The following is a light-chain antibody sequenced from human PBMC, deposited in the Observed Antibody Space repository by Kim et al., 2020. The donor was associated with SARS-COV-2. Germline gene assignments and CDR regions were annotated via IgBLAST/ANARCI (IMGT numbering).Light chain of an antibody. Sequence: GQRVAIYCSGSSSNVGLHFVNWYQQLPGTAPKVFIYNDNQRPSGVPDRFSGSRSGTSASLAISGLQSEDEADYYCATWDVSLNGWVFGGGTKLTVL. CDR3: ATWDVSLNGWV. CDR1: SSNVGLHF. CDR2: NDN. V-gene: IGLV1-44*01. J-gene: IGLJ3*02.